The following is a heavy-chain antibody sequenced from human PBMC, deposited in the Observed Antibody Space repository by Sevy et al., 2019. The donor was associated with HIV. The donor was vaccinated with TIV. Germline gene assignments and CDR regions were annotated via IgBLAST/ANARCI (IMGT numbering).Heavy chain of an antibody. CDR2: ILYDGSNK. Sequence: GGSLRLSCVGSGFTFSRHAMHWVRQAPGKGLEWVAVILYDGSNKCYADSVKGRFTISRDNSKNTLDLEMNSLRPEDTAVYYCARSAVAGIEAWFDPWGLGTLVTVS. V-gene: IGHV3-30-3*01. D-gene: IGHD6-19*01. CDR1: GFTFSRHA. CDR3: ARSAVAGIEAWFDP. J-gene: IGHJ5*02.